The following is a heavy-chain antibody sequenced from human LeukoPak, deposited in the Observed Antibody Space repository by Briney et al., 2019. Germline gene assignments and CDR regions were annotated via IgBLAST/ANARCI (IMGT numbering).Heavy chain of an antibody. D-gene: IGHD1-26*01. J-gene: IGHJ4*02. CDR1: GFTFSSYA. CDR3: AKVRSPYSGSDYFDY. Sequence: PGGSLRLSCAASGFTFSSYAMSWVRQAPGKGLEWVSAISGSGGSTYYADSVKGRFTISRDNSKNTLYLQMNSLRAEDTAVYYCAKVRSPYSGSDYFDYWGQGTLVTVSS. V-gene: IGHV3-23*01. CDR2: ISGSGGST.